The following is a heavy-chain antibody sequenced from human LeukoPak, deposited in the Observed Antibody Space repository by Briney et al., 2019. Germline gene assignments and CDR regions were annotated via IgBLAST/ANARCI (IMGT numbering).Heavy chain of an antibody. J-gene: IGHJ4*02. CDR1: GFMFHDYA. CDR2: ISGDGGST. Sequence: GGSLRLSCAAPGFMFHDYAIHWVRQAPGKGLEWVSLISGDGGSTFYADSVKGRFTISRDNAKNSLYLQMNSLRAEDTAVYYCARVTSNCFDYWGQGTLVTVSS. CDR3: ARVTSNCFDY. V-gene: IGHV3-43*02. D-gene: IGHD4-11*01.